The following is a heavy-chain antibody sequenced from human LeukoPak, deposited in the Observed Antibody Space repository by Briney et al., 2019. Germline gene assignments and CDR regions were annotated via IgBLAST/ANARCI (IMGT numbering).Heavy chain of an antibody. CDR2: INWNGGGT. V-gene: IGHV3-20*04. CDR3: ARDFFAVGSGWYYGMDV. Sequence: GGSLRLSCAASGFTFDDYGMSWVRQAPGKGLEWVSGINWNGGGTGYADSVKGRFTISRDNAKNSLYLQMNSLRAEDTALYYCARDFFAVGSGWYYGMDVWGQGTTVTVSS. D-gene: IGHD6-19*01. J-gene: IGHJ6*02. CDR1: GFTFDDYG.